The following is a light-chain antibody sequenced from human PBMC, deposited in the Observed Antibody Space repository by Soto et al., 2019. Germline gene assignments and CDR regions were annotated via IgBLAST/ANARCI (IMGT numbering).Light chain of an antibody. CDR3: QQYNGSPPWT. CDR1: QGVNSLF. Sequence: EIVLTQSPGTLSLSPGERATLSCRASQGVNSLFFGWHQQKPGQAPRLLIYGATNRAAGIPDRFSGSGSGADFTLTISSLQSEDFALYYCQQYNGSPPWTFGQGTRVEIK. V-gene: IGKV3-20*01. J-gene: IGKJ1*01. CDR2: GAT.